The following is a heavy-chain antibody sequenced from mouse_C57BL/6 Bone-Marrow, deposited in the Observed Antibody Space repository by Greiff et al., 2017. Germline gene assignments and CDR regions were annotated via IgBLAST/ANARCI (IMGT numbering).Heavy chain of an antibody. Sequence: EVQLQQSGAELVKPGASVKLSCTASGFNIKDYYMHWVKQRTEQGLEWIGRIDPEDGETKYAPKFPGKATITADTSSNTAYLQLSSLTSEDTAVYYCARSYGSSHWYFDVWGTGTTVTVSS. CDR2: IDPEDGET. D-gene: IGHD1-1*01. J-gene: IGHJ1*03. V-gene: IGHV14-2*01. CDR1: GFNIKDYY. CDR3: ARSYGSSHWYFDV.